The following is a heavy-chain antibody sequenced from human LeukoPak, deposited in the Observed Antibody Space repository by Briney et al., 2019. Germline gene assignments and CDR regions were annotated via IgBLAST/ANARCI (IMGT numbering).Heavy chain of an antibody. D-gene: IGHD3-3*01. CDR3: ARVNYDFWSGFSLYSYYFDY. CDR1: GFTFSSYW. V-gene: IGHV3-7*01. CDR2: IKQDGCEK. Sequence: GGSLRLSCAASGFTFSSYWMSWVRQAPGKWLEWVANIKQDGCEKYYVDSGKGRFTISRDNDKISLYLQKNSLRAEDTAVYYCARVNYDFWSGFSLYSYYFDYWGQGTLVTVSS. J-gene: IGHJ4*02.